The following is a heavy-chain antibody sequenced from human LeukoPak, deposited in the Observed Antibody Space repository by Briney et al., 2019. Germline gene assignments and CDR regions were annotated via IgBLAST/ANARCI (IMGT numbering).Heavy chain of an antibody. J-gene: IGHJ4*02. CDR2: INHSGST. D-gene: IGHD3-3*01. V-gene: IGHV4-34*01. CDR3: ARKLITIFGVVINGFDY. CDR1: GGSFSGYY. Sequence: SETLSLTCAVYGGSFSGYYWSWMRQPPGKGLEWIGEINHSGSTNYNPSLKSRVTISVDTSKNQFSLKLSSVTAADTAVYYCARKLITIFGVVINGFDYWGQGTLVTVSS.